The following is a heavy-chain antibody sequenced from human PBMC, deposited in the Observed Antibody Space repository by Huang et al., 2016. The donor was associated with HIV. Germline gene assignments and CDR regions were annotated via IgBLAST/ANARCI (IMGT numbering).Heavy chain of an antibody. D-gene: IGHD6-19*01. V-gene: IGHV4-39*01. J-gene: IGHJ6*03. Sequence: QLQLQESGPGPVKPSATLSLTCSVSGASISGSRYYWGWIRQPPGKGLGWIGRIYESGDSHYSRYLKSRVTISVDTSKNQFSLKLSSVTAADTAVYYCARGQSGPSQWLASLGNYYYYMDVWGKGTTVTVSS. CDR2: IYESGDS. CDR1: GASISGSRYY. CDR3: ARGQSGPSQWLASLGNYYYYMDV.